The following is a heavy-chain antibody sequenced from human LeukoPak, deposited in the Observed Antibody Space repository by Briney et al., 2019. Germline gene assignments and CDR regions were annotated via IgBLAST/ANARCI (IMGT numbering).Heavy chain of an antibody. CDR1: GGSISSGSYY. CDR3: ARPTLGGRFDY. J-gene: IGHJ4*02. Sequence: SQTLSLTCTVSGGSISSGSYYWSWIRQPAGKGLEWIGRIYTSGSTNYNPSLKSRVTISVDTSKNQFSLKLSSVTAADTAVYYCARPTLGGRFDYWGQGTLVTVSS. V-gene: IGHV4-61*02. CDR2: IYTSGST. D-gene: IGHD3-16*01.